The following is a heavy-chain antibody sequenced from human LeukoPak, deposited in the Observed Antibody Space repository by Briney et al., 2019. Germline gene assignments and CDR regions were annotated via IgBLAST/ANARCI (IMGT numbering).Heavy chain of an antibody. J-gene: IGHJ4*02. CDR3: ARDNDHGTFQAENY. V-gene: IGHV1-18*01. Sequence: GASVKVSCKASGYSFSNFGISWVRQAPGQGLEWVAWIIAVTGITNYAQKFQDRVTVTTDTSTSTAYMELRGLRSDDTAVYYCARDNDHGTFQAENYWGPGTLVTVSS. CDR1: GYSFSNFG. CDR2: IIAVTGIT. D-gene: IGHD1-1*01.